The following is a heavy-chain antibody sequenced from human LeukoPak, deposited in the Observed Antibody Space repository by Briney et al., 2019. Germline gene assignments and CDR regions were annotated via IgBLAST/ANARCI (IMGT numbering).Heavy chain of an antibody. D-gene: IGHD3-16*01. V-gene: IGHV3-30*04. Sequence: PGGSLRPSCAASGVTFRTDTMHWVRQAPGKGLEWLAVISYDGKEKYYADSVKGRFSTSRDNSKNTLYLQMNSLRDEDTAVYYCAKAPKPGPTYTIDYWGQGTLVTVSS. CDR2: ISYDGKEK. J-gene: IGHJ4*02. CDR1: GVTFRTDT. CDR3: AKAPKPGPTYTIDY.